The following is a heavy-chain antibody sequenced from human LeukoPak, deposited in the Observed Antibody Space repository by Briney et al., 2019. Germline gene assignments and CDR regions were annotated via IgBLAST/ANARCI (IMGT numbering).Heavy chain of an antibody. CDR2: IYYSGST. J-gene: IGHJ4*02. CDR1: GGSISSYY. V-gene: IGHV4-59*01. CDR3: ARLGLAALDY. D-gene: IGHD3-16*01. Sequence: SETLSLTCTVSGGSISSYYWSWLRQPPGKGLEWIGYIYYSGSTNYNPSLKSRVTISVDTSKNQFSLKLSSVTAADTAVYYCARLGLAALDYWGQGTLVTVSS.